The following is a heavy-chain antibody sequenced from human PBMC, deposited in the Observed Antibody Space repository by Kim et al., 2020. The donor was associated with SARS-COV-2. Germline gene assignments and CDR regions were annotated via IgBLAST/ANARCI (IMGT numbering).Heavy chain of an antibody. Sequence: NPTRKHRVSISVDTSKNQVSLKLSSVTAADTAVYYCARDLDSSSGVAFDIWGQGTMVTVSS. V-gene: IGHV4-59*01. J-gene: IGHJ3*02. CDR3: ARDLDSSSGVAFDI. D-gene: IGHD6-6*01.